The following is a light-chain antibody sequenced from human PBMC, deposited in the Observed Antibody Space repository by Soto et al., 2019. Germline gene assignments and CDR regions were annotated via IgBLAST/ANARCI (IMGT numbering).Light chain of an antibody. CDR2: DAS. CDR1: QSISSY. CDR3: QQYNSYPWT. J-gene: IGKJ1*01. Sequence: DIQMTQSPSTLFASVGDRVTITCRASQSISSYLNWYQQTPGKAPKILIYDASSLESGVPSRFRGSGSGTEFTLTISSLQPDDFETYYCQQYNSYPWTFGQGTKVDIK. V-gene: IGKV1-5*01.